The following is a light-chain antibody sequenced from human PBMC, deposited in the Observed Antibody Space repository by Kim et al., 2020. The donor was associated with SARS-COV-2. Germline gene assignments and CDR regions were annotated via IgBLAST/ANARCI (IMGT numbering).Light chain of an antibody. CDR1: QSVSVN. Sequence: SPGESATPSSSASQSVSVNLAWYQVRPGQTPRLLIHGASTRATGIPARFSGSGSGTEFTLTISSLQSEDFAVYYCQQYNNWPPLTFGGGTKVDIK. CDR2: GAS. CDR3: QQYNNWPPLT. V-gene: IGKV3-15*01. J-gene: IGKJ4*01.